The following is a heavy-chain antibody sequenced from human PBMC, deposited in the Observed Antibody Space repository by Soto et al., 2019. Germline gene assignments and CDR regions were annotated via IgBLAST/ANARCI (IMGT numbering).Heavy chain of an antibody. CDR1: GGTFSSYA. V-gene: IGHV1-69*13. J-gene: IGHJ4*02. D-gene: IGHD3-3*01. CDR2: IIPIFGTA. Sequence: GASVKVSCKASGGTFSSYAISRVRQAPGQGLEWMGGIIPIFGTANYAQKFQGRVTITADESTSTAYMELSSLRSEDTAVYYCAKAVRFLEWPVFDYWGQGTLVTVSS. CDR3: AKAVRFLEWPVFDY.